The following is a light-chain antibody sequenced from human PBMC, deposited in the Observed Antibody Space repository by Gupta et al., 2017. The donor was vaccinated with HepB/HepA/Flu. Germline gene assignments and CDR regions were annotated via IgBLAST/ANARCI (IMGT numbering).Light chain of an antibody. CDR1: ESVSHF. J-gene: IGKJ4*01. V-gene: IGKV3-11*01. Sequence: EIVLTQTPATLSLSLGERATLSCRASESVSHFLVWYQQKPGQAPRLLIYDASSRATGIPTRFSGSGSGTDFTLTISSLEPEDFSVYYCQQRSNWPPLTFGGGTKVEMK. CDR2: DAS. CDR3: QQRSNWPPLT.